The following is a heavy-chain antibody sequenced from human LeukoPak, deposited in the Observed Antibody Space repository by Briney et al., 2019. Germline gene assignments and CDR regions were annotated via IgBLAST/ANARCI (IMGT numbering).Heavy chain of an antibody. J-gene: IGHJ4*02. V-gene: IGHV1-46*01. CDR2: INPSGGST. CDR1: GYTFTSYY. D-gene: IGHD4-17*01. Sequence: ASVKVSCKASGYTFTSYYMHWVRQASGQGLEWMGIINPSGGSTSYAQKFQGRVTMTRDTSTSTVYMELSSLRSEDTAVCYCARGTSNYYYGDFYYFDYWGQGTLVTVSS. CDR3: ARGTSNYYYGDFYYFDY.